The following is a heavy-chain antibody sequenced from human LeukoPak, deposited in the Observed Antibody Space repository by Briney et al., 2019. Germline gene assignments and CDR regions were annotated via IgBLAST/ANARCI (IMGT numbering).Heavy chain of an antibody. J-gene: IGHJ1*01. CDR1: GGTFSNYA. D-gene: IGHD6-19*01. CDR2: IIPIFGTA. CDR3: ARILSSSWYEYFHH. V-gene: IGHV1-69*13. Sequence: SVKVSCKASGGTFSNYAVSWVRQAPGQGLEWMGAIIPIFGTANYAQKFQGRVTITADESTSTAYMELSSLRSEDTAVYYCARILSSSWYEYFHHWGQGTLVTVSS.